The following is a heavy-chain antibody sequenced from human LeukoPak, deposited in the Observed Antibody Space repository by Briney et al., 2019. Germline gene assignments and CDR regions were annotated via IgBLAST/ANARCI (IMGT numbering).Heavy chain of an antibody. CDR1: GFTFDDYA. D-gene: IGHD3-16*01. V-gene: IGHV3-9*01. CDR2: ISWNSGSI. J-gene: IGHJ6*03. CDR3: AKDISFGYYYYMDV. Sequence: GGSLRLSCAASGFTFDDYAMHWVRQAPGKGLEWVSGISWNSGSIGYADSVKGRFTISRDNAKNSLYLQMNSLGAEDTALYYCAKDISFGYYYYMDVWGKGTTVTVSS.